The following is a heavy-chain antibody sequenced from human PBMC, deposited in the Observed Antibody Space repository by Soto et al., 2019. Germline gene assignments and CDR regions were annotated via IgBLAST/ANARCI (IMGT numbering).Heavy chain of an antibody. CDR2: ITGSGGST. CDR1: GFTFSSHA. V-gene: IGHV3-23*01. D-gene: IGHD6-19*01. CDR3: AKDLQFSGWLSAQTFDY. Sequence: EVQLLESGGGLVQPGGSLRLSCAVSGFTFSSHAMSWVRQAPGKGLECVSSITGSGGSTDYADSVKGRFTISRDKSKNTLYLQMNSLRGEETAVYYCAKDLQFSGWLSAQTFDYWGQGTQVTVSS. J-gene: IGHJ4*02.